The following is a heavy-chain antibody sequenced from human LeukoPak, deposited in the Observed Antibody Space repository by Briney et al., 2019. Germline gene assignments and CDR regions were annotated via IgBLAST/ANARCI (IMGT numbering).Heavy chain of an antibody. D-gene: IGHD5-18*01. V-gene: IGHV1-18*01. CDR2: IIAANGNT. CDR3: ARDWGYNYGPDY. Sequence: ASVKVSCKASGYTFTNYGISWVRQAPGQGLEWMGWIIAANGNTKYSQKFQGRVSITRDTSATTAYMELSSLTSEDTAVYYCARDWGYNYGPDYWGQGTLVTVSS. CDR1: GYTFTNYG. J-gene: IGHJ4*02.